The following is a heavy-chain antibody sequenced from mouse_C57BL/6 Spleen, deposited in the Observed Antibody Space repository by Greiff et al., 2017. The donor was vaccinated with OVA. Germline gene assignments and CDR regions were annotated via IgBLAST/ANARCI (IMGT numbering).Heavy chain of an antibody. CDR3: ARERITTPDGFDY. CDR2: INPYNGGT. J-gene: IGHJ2*01. Sequence: EVQLQQSGPVLVKPGASVKMSCKASGYTFTDYYMNWVKQSHGKSLEWIGVINPYNGGTSYNQKFKGKATLTVDKSSSTAYMELNSLTSEDSAVYYCARERITTPDGFDYWGQGTTLTVSS. V-gene: IGHV1-19*01. D-gene: IGHD1-1*01. CDR1: GYTFTDYY.